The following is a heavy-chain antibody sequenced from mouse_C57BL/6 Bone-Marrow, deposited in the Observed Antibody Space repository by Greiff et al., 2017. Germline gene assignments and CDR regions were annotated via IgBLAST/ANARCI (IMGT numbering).Heavy chain of an antibody. CDR2: IYPRGGST. CDR3: ASAFYCCSNARDY. Sequence: QVQLQQPDAELVKPGASVKISCKVSGYTFTDHRIPWMKQRPEQGLEWIGYIYPRGGSTNYNERFKSKATLTVDTSSSTAYMQLSSLTSVASAVYYGASAFYCCSNARDYWGQGTSVTVSS. CDR1: GYTFTDHR. V-gene: IGHV1-78*01. D-gene: IGHD2-3*01. J-gene: IGHJ4*01.